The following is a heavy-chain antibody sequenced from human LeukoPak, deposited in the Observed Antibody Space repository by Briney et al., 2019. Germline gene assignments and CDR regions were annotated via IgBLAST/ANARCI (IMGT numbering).Heavy chain of an antibody. CDR1: GYTFTSYG. CDR2: ISAYNGNT. CDR3: ARDGGPSDIVVVPAADDAFDI. V-gene: IGHV1-18*01. D-gene: IGHD2-2*01. Sequence: ASVKVSCKASGYTFTSYGISWVRQAPGQGLEWMGWISAYNGNTNYAQKLQGRVIMTTDTSTSTAYMELRSLRSDDTAVYYCARDGGPSDIVVVPAADDAFDIWGQGTMVTVSS. J-gene: IGHJ3*02.